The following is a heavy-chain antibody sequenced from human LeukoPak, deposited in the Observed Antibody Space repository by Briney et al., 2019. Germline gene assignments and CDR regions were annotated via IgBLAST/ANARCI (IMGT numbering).Heavy chain of an antibody. CDR1: GYTLTELS. CDR3: ATDSGSDIYYYYGMDV. Sequence: ASVKVSCKVSGYTLTELSMHWVRQAPGKGLEWMGGFDPEDGETIYAQKFQGRVTMTEDTSADTAYMELSSLRSEDTAVYYCATDSGSDIYYYYGMDVWGQGTTVTVSS. J-gene: IGHJ6*02. D-gene: IGHD3-10*01. CDR2: FDPEDGET. V-gene: IGHV1-24*01.